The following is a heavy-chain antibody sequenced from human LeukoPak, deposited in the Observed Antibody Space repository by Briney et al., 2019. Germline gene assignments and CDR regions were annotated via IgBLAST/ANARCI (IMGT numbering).Heavy chain of an antibody. CDR2: MNPNSGNT. J-gene: IGHJ6*02. V-gene: IGHV1-8*01. CDR3: ARGPSITIFGVVIPPDYYYYYGMDV. Sequence: ASVKVSCKASRYTFTSYDINWVRQATGQGLEWMGWMNPNSGNTGYAQKFQGRVTMTRNTSISTAYMELSSLRSEDTAVYYCARGPSITIFGVVIPPDYYYYYGMDVWGQGTTVTVSS. CDR1: RYTFTSYD. D-gene: IGHD3-3*01.